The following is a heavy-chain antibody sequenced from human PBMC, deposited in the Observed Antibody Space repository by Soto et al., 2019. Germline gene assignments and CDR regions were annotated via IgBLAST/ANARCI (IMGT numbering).Heavy chain of an antibody. D-gene: IGHD4-4*01. V-gene: IGHV3-30-3*01. CDR1: GFTFSSYA. CDR3: ADAVTTFSEADYYGMDV. Sequence: SLRLSCAASGFTFSSYAMHWVRQAPGKGLEWVAVISYDGSNKYYADSVKGRFTISRDNSKDTLYLQMNSLRAEDTAVYYCADAVTTFSEADYYGMDVWGQGTTVTVSS. CDR2: ISYDGSNK. J-gene: IGHJ6*02.